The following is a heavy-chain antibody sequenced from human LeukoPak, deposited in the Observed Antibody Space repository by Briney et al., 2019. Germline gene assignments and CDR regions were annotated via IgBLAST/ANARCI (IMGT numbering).Heavy chain of an antibody. D-gene: IGHD6-13*01. Sequence: PGGSLRLSCAAAGLTFSSYEMYWVRQAPGKGLEWVSYISSSGSTIYYADSVKGRFTISRDNAKNSPYLRMDSLRAEDTAIYYCVPPAAGLRRTISTEYFQHWGPGTLVTVSS. J-gene: IGHJ1*01. CDR2: ISSSGSTI. CDR1: GLTFSSYE. CDR3: VPPAAGLRRTISTEYFQH. V-gene: IGHV3-48*03.